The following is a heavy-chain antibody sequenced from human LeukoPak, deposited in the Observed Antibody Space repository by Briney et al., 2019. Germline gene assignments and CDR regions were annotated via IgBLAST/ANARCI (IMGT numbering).Heavy chain of an antibody. J-gene: IGHJ6*02. Sequence: SVKASCKASGGTFSSHAISWVRQAPGQGLEWMGRIIPILGIANYAQKFQGRVTITADKSTSTAYMELSSLRSEDTAVYYCARMAPYDILTGESPYYYGMDVWGQGTTVTVSS. D-gene: IGHD3-9*01. CDR2: IIPILGIA. CDR1: GGTFSSHA. CDR3: ARMAPYDILTGESPYYYGMDV. V-gene: IGHV1-69*04.